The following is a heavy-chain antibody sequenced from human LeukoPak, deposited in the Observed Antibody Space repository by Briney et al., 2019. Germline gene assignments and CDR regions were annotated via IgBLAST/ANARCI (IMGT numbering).Heavy chain of an antibody. J-gene: IGHJ4*02. CDR2: INHSGST. D-gene: IGHD6-13*01. V-gene: IGHV4-34*01. Sequence: SETLSLTCAVHGGSFSGYYWSWIRQPPGKGLEWIGEINHSGSTNYNPSLKSRVTISVDTSKNQFSLKLSSVTAADTAVYYCARVGAGQQLDYWGQGTLVTVSS. CDR1: GGSFSGYY. CDR3: ARVGAGQQLDY.